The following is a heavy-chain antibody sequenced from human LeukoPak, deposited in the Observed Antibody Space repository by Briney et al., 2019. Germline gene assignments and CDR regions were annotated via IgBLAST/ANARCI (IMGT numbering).Heavy chain of an antibody. V-gene: IGHV1-46*01. CDR2: INPSGGST. D-gene: IGHD4-11*01. CDR1: GYTFTSYY. J-gene: IGHJ4*02. Sequence: WASVKVSCKASGYTFTSYYMHWVRQAPGQGLEWMGIINPSGGSTSYAQKFQGRVTMTRDTSISTAYMELSRLRSDDTAVYYCARAQATVKIDYWGQGTLVTVSS. CDR3: ARAQATVKIDY.